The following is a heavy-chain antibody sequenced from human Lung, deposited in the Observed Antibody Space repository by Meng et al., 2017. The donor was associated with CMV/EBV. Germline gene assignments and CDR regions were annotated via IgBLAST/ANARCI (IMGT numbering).Heavy chain of an antibody. J-gene: IGHJ5*02. D-gene: IGHD1-26*01. V-gene: IGHV3-11*04. CDR1: GFIFSDYY. CDR2: ISSSGSIK. Sequence: GGSLRLSXAASGFIFSDYYMTWIRQAPGKGLEWVAYISSSGSIKKYADSVEGRFTISRDNAKKSLYLQMNSLGAEDTAFYYCARDFSAVHNWFDAWGRGTLVTVSS. CDR3: ARDFSAVHNWFDA.